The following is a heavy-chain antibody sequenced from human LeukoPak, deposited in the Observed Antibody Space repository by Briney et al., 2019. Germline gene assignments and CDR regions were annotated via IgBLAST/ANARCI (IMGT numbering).Heavy chain of an antibody. CDR2: ISPSGGST. Sequence: ASVKVSCKAFGYTFTSNYMHWVRQAPGQGPEWMGVISPSGGSTTYAQKFQGRVTLTRDMSTSTDYLELSSLRSEDTAVYYCARGGVAARQRSRFFDYWGQGTLVTVSS. D-gene: IGHD6-6*01. J-gene: IGHJ4*02. CDR1: GYTFTSNY. V-gene: IGHV1-46*01. CDR3: ARGGVAARQRSRFFDY.